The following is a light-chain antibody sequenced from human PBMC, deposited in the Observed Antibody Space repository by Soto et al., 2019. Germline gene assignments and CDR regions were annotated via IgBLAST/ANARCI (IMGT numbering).Light chain of an antibody. J-gene: IGKJ1*01. CDR2: GSS. CDR1: QSVSTN. Sequence: SQSVSTNLAWYQQKLRQAPSVIIYGSSSRATGVPAXFSGSGSGTEFTLTISSLQSEDSGIYYCQQXNNWPRGTXGQGTKVDI. V-gene: IGKV3-15*01. CDR3: QQXNNWPRGT.